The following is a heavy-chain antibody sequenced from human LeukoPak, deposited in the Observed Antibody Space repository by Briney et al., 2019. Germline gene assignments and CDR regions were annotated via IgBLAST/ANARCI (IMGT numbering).Heavy chain of an antibody. Sequence: GGSLRLSCAASGYTFSDYSMNWVRQAPGKGLEWVSFIGSSSSYIHYTDSVKGRFTISRGNAKNLLFLQMNSLRAEDTAVYYCARTQPPDVWGKGTTVTVSS. J-gene: IGHJ6*04. CDR1: GYTFSDYS. CDR3: ARTQPPDV. V-gene: IGHV3-21*01. CDR2: IGSSSSYI.